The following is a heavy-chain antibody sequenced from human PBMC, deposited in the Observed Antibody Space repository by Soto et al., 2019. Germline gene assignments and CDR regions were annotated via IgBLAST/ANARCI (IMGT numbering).Heavy chain of an antibody. Sequence: EVQLVESGGGLVQPGGSLRISCAASGFTFSSYWMHWVRQAPGKGLVWVSRINSDGSSTSYADSVKGRFTISRDNAKNTLYLQMYSLRAEDTAVYYCASGHDYGMFVPWGQGTLVTVSS. CDR3: ASGHDYGMFVP. CDR2: INSDGSST. CDR1: GFTFSSYW. V-gene: IGHV3-74*01. D-gene: IGHD4-17*01. J-gene: IGHJ5*02.